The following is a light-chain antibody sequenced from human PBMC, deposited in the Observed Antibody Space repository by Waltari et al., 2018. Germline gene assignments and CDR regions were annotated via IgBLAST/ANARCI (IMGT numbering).Light chain of an antibody. V-gene: IGKV3-11*01. CDR2: DAS. J-gene: IGKJ4*01. CDR3: QQRSNWPRG. Sequence: EIVLTQSPATLSLSPGERAPLSCRASQSVSSYLAWYQQKPGQAPRLLIYDASNRATGIPARFSGSGSGTDFTLTISSLEPEDFAVYYCQQRSNWPRGFGGGTKVEIK. CDR1: QSVSSY.